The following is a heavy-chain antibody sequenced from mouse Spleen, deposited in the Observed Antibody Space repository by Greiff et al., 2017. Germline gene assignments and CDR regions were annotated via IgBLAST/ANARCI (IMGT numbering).Heavy chain of an antibody. Sequence: EVQLVESGGGLVKLGGSLKLSCAASGFTFSSYAMSWVRQTPEKRLEWVATISSGGGNTYYPDSVKGRFTISRDNAKNTLYLQMSSLKSEDTAMYYCARQGGNYDYWGQGTTLTVSS. CDR3: ARQGGNYDY. D-gene: IGHD2-1*01. J-gene: IGHJ2*01. CDR2: ISSGGGNT. V-gene: IGHV5-9-3*01. CDR1: GFTFSSYA.